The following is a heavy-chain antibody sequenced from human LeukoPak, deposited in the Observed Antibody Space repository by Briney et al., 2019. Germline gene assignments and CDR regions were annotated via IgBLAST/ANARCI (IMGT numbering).Heavy chain of an antibody. D-gene: IGHD6-6*01. Sequence: SETLSLTCTVSGGSISSYYWSWIRQPAGKGLEWIGRMYTSGEANYHPSLKSRATISLDTSKNQISLRLSSVTAADTAVYYCAAGSQSAALIKWGQGTLVTVSS. J-gene: IGHJ4*02. CDR3: AAGSQSAALIK. CDR1: GGSISSYY. CDR2: MYTSGEA. V-gene: IGHV4-4*07.